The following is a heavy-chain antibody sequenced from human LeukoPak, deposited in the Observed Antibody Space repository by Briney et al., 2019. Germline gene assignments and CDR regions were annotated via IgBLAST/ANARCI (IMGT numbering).Heavy chain of an antibody. CDR1: GGSISSYH. CDR3: ARGEGITYYDFWSGYPHYFDY. D-gene: IGHD3-3*01. CDR2: IYTSGST. Sequence: SETLSLTCTVSGGSISSYHWSWIRQPAGKGLEWIGRIYTSGSTNYNPSLKSRVTISVDTSKNQFSLKLSSVTAADTAVYYCARGEGITYYDFWSGYPHYFDYWGQGTLVTVSS. J-gene: IGHJ4*02. V-gene: IGHV4-4*07.